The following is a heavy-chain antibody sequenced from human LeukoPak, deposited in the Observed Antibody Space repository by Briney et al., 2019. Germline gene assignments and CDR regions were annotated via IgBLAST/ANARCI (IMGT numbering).Heavy chain of an antibody. CDR3: AKGYGGFDI. CDR2: INPNSGDT. D-gene: IGHD4-17*01. Sequence: GASVKVSCKASGYIFTGYYMHWVRQAPGQGLEWMGWINPNSGDTNYAQKFQGRVTMTRDTSISTAYMELSRLRSDDTAVYYCAKGYGGFDIWGQGTLVTVSS. V-gene: IGHV1-2*02. CDR1: GYIFTGYY. J-gene: IGHJ4*02.